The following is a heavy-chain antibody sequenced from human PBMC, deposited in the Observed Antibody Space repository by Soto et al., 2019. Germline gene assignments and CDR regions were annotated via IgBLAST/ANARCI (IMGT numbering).Heavy chain of an antibody. J-gene: IGHJ6*02. CDR3: ARGLGSESWYYYGMDV. CDR2: IYYSGST. D-gene: IGHD6-13*01. Sequence: SETLSLTCTVSGGSINRSYWSWIRQPPGKGLEWIGYIYYSGSTNYNPSLESRVTISVDTSKSQFSLKLSSVTAADTAVYYCARGLGSESWYYYGMDVWGQGTTVTVSS. V-gene: IGHV4-59*01. CDR1: GGSINRSY.